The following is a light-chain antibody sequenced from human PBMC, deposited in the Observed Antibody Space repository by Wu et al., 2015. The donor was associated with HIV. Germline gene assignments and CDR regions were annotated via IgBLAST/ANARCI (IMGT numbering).Light chain of an antibody. J-gene: IGKJ1*01. CDR2: DAS. V-gene: IGKV3-11*01. CDR1: QSIGIY. CDR3: QQRGDTPRT. Sequence: EIVLTQSPVTLSLSPGERATLSCRASQSIGIYLAWFQQKPGQAPRLLMYDASKRATDIPVRFSGSGSGTDFTPTIDSLEPEDFAVYYCQQRGDTPRTFGRGTRVEVK.